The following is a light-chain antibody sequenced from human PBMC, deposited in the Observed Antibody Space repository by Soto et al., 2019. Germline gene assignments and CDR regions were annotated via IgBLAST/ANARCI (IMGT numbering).Light chain of an antibody. CDR3: QQYDNLPYT. Sequence: IQMTQSPSSLSACVGDRVTITCQASQDISNYLNWYQQKPGKAPKLLIYDASNLETGVPSRFSGSGSGTDFTFTISSLQPEDIATYYCQQYDNLPYTFGQGTKADIK. V-gene: IGKV1-33*01. CDR2: DAS. CDR1: QDISNY. J-gene: IGKJ2*01.